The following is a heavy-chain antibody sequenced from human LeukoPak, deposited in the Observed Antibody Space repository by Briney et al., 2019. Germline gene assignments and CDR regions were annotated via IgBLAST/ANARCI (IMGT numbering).Heavy chain of an antibody. V-gene: IGHV1-69*13. CDR2: IIPIFGTA. D-gene: IGHD5-18*01. J-gene: IGHJ4*02. Sequence: SVKVSCKASGGTFRSYAISWVRQAPGQGLEWMGGIIPIFGTANYAQKFQGRVTITADESTSTAYMELSSRRSEDTAVYYCARDQGYRYGYGDFDYWGQGTLVTVSS. CDR3: ARDQGYRYGYGDFDY. CDR1: GGTFRSYA.